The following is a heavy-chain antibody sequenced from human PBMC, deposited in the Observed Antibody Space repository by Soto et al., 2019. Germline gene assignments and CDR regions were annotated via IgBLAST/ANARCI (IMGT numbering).Heavy chain of an antibody. CDR1: GGSFSGYY. V-gene: IGHV4-34*01. CDR2: INHSGST. J-gene: IGHJ4*02. CDR3: ARGRRYTIDDFWGGYRGPYYFDY. D-gene: IGHD3-3*01. Sequence: LSLTCAVYGGSFSGYYWSWIRQPPGKGLEWIGEINHSGSTNYNPSLKSRVTISVDTSKNQFSLKLSSVTAADTAVYYCARGRRYTIDDFWGGYRGPYYFDYWGQGTLVTVSS.